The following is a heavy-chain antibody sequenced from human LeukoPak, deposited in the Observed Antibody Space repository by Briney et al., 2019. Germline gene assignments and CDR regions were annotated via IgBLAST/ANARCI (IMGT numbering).Heavy chain of an antibody. V-gene: IGHV3-7*03. CDR2: IKQDGSEK. CDR3: ARENLGSGTYYFDH. CDR1: GFTFSSYW. J-gene: IGHJ4*02. Sequence: PGGSLRLSCAASGFTFSSYWMSWVRQAPGKGLEWVANIKQDGSEKSYVDSVKGRFTISRDNAKKSLYLQMNSLRAEDTAVYYSARENLGSGTYYFDHWGQGTLVTVSS. D-gene: IGHD3-10*01.